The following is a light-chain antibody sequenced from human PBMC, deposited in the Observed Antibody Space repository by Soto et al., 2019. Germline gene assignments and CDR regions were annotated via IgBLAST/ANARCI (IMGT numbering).Light chain of an antibody. J-gene: IGKJ4*01. CDR3: QQHISWLLT. CDR2: DAS. V-gene: IGKV3-11*01. CDR1: QSVTNS. Sequence: EIVLTQSRATLSLSPGERATLSCRASQSVTNSLAWYQQKPGQAPRLLVYDASNRATGIPTRFSGSGSGTDFTLTIRNLEPEDFGVYHFQQHISWLLTVGEGTKADIK.